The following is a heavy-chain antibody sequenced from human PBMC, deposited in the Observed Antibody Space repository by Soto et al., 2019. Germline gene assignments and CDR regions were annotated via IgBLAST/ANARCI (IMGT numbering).Heavy chain of an antibody. CDR3: AAIGVEAYSFDY. CDR1: GVSVRNITYY. V-gene: IGHV4-39*01. D-gene: IGHD2-2*01. CDR2: IYYTGNT. J-gene: IGHJ4*02. Sequence: PSETLSLTCTVSGVSVRNITYYWGWIRQSPGKGLEWIGSIYYTGNTYYKPSLKSRVTISIDTSKKQFSLKLSTITAADTAVYYCAAIGVEAYSFDYWGQGTLVTVSS.